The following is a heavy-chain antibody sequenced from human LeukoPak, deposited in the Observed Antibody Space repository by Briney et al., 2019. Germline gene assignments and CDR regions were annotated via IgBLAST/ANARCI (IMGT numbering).Heavy chain of an antibody. Sequence: SETLSLTCTVSGGSISRSSYYWGWIRQPPGKGLEWIGSIYYSGSTYYNPSLKSRVTISVDTSKNQFSLKLSSVTAADTAVYYCLKIVGAKAYGWFDPWGQGTLVTVSS. CDR2: IYYSGST. J-gene: IGHJ5*02. CDR1: GGSISRSSYY. V-gene: IGHV4-39*07. CDR3: LKIVGAKAYGWFDP. D-gene: IGHD1-26*01.